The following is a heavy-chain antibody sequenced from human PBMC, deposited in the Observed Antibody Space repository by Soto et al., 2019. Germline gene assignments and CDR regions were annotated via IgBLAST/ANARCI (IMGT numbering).Heavy chain of an antibody. J-gene: IGHJ4*02. CDR3: ASSHGYGSYYFDY. V-gene: IGHV4-34*01. CDR2: INHSGST. D-gene: IGHD3-10*01. CDR1: GGSFSGYY. Sequence: KTSETLSLTCAVYGGSFSGYYWSWIRQPPGKGLEWIGEINHSGSTNYNPSLKSRVTISVDTSKNQFSLKLSSVTAADTAVYYCASSHGYGSYYFDYWGQGTLVTVSS.